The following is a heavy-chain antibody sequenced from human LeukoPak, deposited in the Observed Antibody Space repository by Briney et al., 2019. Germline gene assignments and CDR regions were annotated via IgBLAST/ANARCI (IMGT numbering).Heavy chain of an antibody. CDR3: ARDEDAFDI. CDR1: GFTFSSYL. Sequence: GGSLRLPCAASGFTFSSYLMSWVRQAPGKGLEWVANIKQDGSEKYYVDSVKGRFTISRDNAKNSLYLQMNSLRAEDTAVYYCARDEDAFDIWGQGTMVTVTS. CDR2: IKQDGSEK. J-gene: IGHJ3*02. V-gene: IGHV3-7*01.